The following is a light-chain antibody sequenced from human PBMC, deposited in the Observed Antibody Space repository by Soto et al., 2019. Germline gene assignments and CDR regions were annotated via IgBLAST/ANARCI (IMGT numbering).Light chain of an antibody. CDR2: DSN. Sequence: QSVLTQPPSVSGAPGQSVTISCTGGSSNIGARYEVHWYQQFPGTAPKLLIYDSNIRLSGVPDRFSGSKSGTSDSLAITGLQADDDADYYCQAYAISLSAWVFCGGTKLTVL. CDR1: SSNIGARYE. V-gene: IGLV1-40*01. J-gene: IGLJ3*02. CDR3: QAYAISLSAWV.